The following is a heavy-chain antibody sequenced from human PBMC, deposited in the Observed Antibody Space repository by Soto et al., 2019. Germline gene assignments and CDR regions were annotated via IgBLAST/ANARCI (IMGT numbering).Heavy chain of an antibody. J-gene: IGHJ4*02. V-gene: IGHV4-31*03. CDR1: GGSISGGSYY. D-gene: IGHD3-16*02. CDR3: ARAHTGSFDYVRQSYRYTADFDY. CDR2: IYYSGST. Sequence: SETLSLTCTVSGGSISGGSYYWSWIRHYPGKGLEWIGYIYYSGSTFYNPSLKSRLSISVDTSKNQFSLKLSSVTAADTAVYYCARAHTGSFDYVRQSYRYTADFDYWGPGTLVTVSS.